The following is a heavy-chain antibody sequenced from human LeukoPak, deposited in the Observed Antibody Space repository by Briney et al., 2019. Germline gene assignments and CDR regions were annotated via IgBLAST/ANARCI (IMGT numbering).Heavy chain of an antibody. J-gene: IGHJ4*02. CDR3: AVSAPGRYDYVWGSYRPLPVDY. CDR2: IYHSGST. Sequence: PSETLSLTCTVSGYSISSGYYWGWIRQPPGKGLEWIGSIYHSGSTYYNPSLKSRVTISVDTSKNQFSLKLSSVTAADTAVYYCAVSAPGRYDYVWGSYRPLPVDYWGQGTLVTVSS. CDR1: GYSISSGYY. V-gene: IGHV4-38-2*02. D-gene: IGHD3-16*02.